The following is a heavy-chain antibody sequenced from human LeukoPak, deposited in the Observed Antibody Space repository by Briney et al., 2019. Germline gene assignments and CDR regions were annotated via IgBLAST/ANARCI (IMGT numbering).Heavy chain of an antibody. CDR3: AGHTSGWYFY. CDR2: ITDNGYGT. Sequence: GGSLRLSCAASGFTFNNFHMHWVRQAPGKGLEYASAITDNGYGTYYADSVKGRFTISRDNSKNTLYLQMGSLRAEDMGVYYCAGHTSGWYFYWGQGTLVTVSS. D-gene: IGHD6-19*01. CDR1: GFTFNNFH. J-gene: IGHJ4*02. V-gene: IGHV3-64*02.